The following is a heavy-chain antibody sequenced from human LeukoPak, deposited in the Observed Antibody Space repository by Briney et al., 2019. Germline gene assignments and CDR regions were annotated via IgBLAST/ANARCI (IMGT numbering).Heavy chain of an antibody. J-gene: IGHJ5*02. D-gene: IGHD6-19*01. Sequence: GGSLRLSCAASGFTFSSYSMNWVRQAPGKGLEWVSSISSSSSYIYYADSVKGRFTISRDNAKNSLYLQMNSLRAEDTAVYYCARGKQIAVAVLVYHWFDPWGQGTLVTVSS. CDR1: GFTFSSYS. CDR2: ISSSSSYI. CDR3: ARGKQIAVAVLVYHWFDP. V-gene: IGHV3-21*01.